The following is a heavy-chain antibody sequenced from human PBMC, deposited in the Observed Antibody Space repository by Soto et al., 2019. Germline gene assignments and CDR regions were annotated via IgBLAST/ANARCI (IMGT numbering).Heavy chain of an antibody. V-gene: IGHV5-51*01. CDR3: ARHLRTDYFLPSGMDV. J-gene: IGHJ6*02. CDR1: GYSFTSYW. Sequence: GESLKISCKGSGYSFTSYWIGWVRQMPGKGLEWMGIIYPGDSDTRYSPSFQGQVTISADKSISTAYLQWSSLKASDTAMYYCARHLRTDYFLPSGMDVWGQGTTVTVSS. CDR2: IYPGDSDT. D-gene: IGHD3-9*01.